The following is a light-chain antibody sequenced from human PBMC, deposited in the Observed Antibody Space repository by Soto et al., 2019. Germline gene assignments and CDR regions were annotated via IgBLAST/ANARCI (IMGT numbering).Light chain of an antibody. CDR2: GAS. V-gene: IGKV3-15*01. CDR3: QQYNNWPQT. Sequence: EIVMTQSPATLSVSPGERATLSCRASQSVSSNLAWYQQKPGQAPRLLIYGASTRATGIPARFSGSGSGTESTLTISSLQSEDFAVYYCQQYNNWPQTFGQGTMMEI. J-gene: IGKJ1*01. CDR1: QSVSSN.